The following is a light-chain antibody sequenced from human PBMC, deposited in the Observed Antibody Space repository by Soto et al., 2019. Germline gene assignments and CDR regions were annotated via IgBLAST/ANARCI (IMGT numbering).Light chain of an antibody. CDR2: GAS. J-gene: IGKJ1*01. CDR3: HDYDNWPWT. Sequence: EIVLTQSPDTLSLSPGERATLSCRASEPIRNTYVAWYKQKLGQAPRLLIYGASTRAIGIPARLSGSWSEKEFALTISTLQSEDFAVYYCHDYDNWPWTFGQGTKVEL. V-gene: IGKV3-15*01. CDR1: EPIRNT.